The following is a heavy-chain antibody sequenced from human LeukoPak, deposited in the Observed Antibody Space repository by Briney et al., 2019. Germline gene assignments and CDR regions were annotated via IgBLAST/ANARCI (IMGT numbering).Heavy chain of an antibody. CDR3: ARAVAGSPYYYYYMDV. D-gene: IGHD6-19*01. CDR1: GGSIGSYY. CDR2: IYYSGST. V-gene: IGHV4-59*01. J-gene: IGHJ6*03. Sequence: PSETLSLTCTVSGGSIGSYYGSWVRQPPGKGLEWVWYIYYSGSTTYNPSLKSRVTISVDTSKNQFSLKLSSVTAADTAVYYCARAVAGSPYYYYYMDVWGKGTTVTVSS.